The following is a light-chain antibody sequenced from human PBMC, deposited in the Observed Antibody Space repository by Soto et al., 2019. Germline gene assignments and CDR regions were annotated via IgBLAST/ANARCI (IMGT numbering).Light chain of an antibody. CDR2: DNS. CDR3: ATWDSKLSAVV. J-gene: IGLJ2*01. Sequence: QSALTQPPSMSAAPGQTVPISCSGSSSNIGDNFVSWYQHLPGTAPKLLIFDNSQRPSEIPDRFFGSKSGTIATLAITGPQTGDEAVYYCATWDSKLSAVVFGGGTKVTVL. V-gene: IGLV1-51*01. CDR1: SSNIGDNF.